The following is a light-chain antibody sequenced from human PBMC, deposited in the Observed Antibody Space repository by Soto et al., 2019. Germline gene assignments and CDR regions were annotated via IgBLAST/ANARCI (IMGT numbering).Light chain of an antibody. Sequence: QSALTQPASVSGSPGQSITISCTGTSSDVGNYNLVSWYQQHPGKAPKLIIYANRKRPSGVSNRYSGSKSGNTASLTISGLQAEDEATYHCCSYAGSITFTFGGGTKLTVL. CDR1: SSDVGNYNL. CDR3: CSYAGSITFT. V-gene: IGLV2-23*02. J-gene: IGLJ2*01. CDR2: ANR.